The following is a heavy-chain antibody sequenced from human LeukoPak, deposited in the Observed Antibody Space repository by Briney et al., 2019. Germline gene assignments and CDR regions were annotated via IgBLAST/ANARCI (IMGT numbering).Heavy chain of an antibody. J-gene: IGHJ4*02. CDR1: GGSIRSSSYY. Sequence: SSETLSLTCSVSGGSIRSSSYYWAWIRQPPGEGLEWIGSIYSSGFTSYKPSLKSRLTISVDTSKNQFSLKLNSVTAADTAVFYCAANSADYNTLGSSYKVWGQGTLVTVSS. CDR3: AANSADYNTLGSSYKV. D-gene: IGHD3-10*01. V-gene: IGHV4-39*01. CDR2: IYSSGFT.